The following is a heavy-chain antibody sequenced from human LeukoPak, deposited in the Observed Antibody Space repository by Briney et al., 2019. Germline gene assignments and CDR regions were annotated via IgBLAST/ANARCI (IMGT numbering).Heavy chain of an antibody. D-gene: IGHD3-3*01. V-gene: IGHV3-48*03. CDR1: GFTFSSYE. CDR2: ISSSGSTK. Sequence: GGSLRLSCAASGFTFSSYEMNWVRQAPGKGLEGVSYISSSGSTKYYADSVKGRFTISRDNDKNSMYLEMNSLRAEDTAVYYCARDRRDFLIGFYDYWGLGTLVTVSS. CDR3: ARDRRDFLIGFYDY. J-gene: IGHJ4*02.